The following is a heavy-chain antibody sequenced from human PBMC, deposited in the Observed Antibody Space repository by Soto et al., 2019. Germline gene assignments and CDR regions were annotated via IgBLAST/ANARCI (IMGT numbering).Heavy chain of an antibody. D-gene: IGHD3-22*01. CDR1: GYPFTDYY. Sequence: ASVKVSCKASGYPFTDYYMHWVRQAPGRGLEWMGIISPSGGGTKYAQKFQGRVTMTRDTSTNTAYMELRSLRSEDTAIYYCARGYYFDSSGYYSREFLQHWGQGTLVTVSS. CDR2: ISPSGGGT. CDR3: ARGYYFDSSGYYSREFLQH. V-gene: IGHV1-46*01. J-gene: IGHJ1*01.